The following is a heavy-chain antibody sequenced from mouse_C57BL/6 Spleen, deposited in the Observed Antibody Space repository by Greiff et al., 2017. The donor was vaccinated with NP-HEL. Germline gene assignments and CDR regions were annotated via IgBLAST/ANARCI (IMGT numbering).Heavy chain of an antibody. V-gene: IGHV1-52*01. CDR1: GYTFTSYW. CDR3: ARRGTTVVARYAMDY. D-gene: IGHD1-1*01. Sequence: VQLQQPGAELVRPGSSVKLSCKASGYTFTSYWMHWVKQRPIQGLEWIGNIDPSDSETHYNQKFKDKATLTVDKSSSTAYMQLSSLTSEDSAVYYCARRGTTVVARYAMDYWGQGTSVTVSS. J-gene: IGHJ4*01. CDR2: IDPSDSET.